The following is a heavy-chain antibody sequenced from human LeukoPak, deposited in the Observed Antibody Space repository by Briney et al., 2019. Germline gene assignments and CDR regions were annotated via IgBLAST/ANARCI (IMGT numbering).Heavy chain of an antibody. CDR1: GGSVSSNTYY. CDR2: IYYSGST. CDR3: ARESGDQYFDN. J-gene: IGHJ4*02. D-gene: IGHD4-17*01. Sequence: SETLSLTCTVSGGSVSSNTYYWSWIRQPPGKGLEWIGYIYYSGSTNYNPSLKSRVTISVDMSKNQFSLKLNSITAADTAVYYCARESGDQYFDNWGQGTLVTVSS. V-gene: IGHV4-61*01.